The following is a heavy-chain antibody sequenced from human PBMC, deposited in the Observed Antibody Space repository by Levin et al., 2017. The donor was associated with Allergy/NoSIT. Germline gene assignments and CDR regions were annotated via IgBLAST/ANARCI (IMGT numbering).Heavy chain of an antibody. CDR2: ISDDGSNN. V-gene: IGHV3-30*18. J-gene: IGHJ6*02. CDR3: AKQRILGLGSNYSMDV. D-gene: IGHD3-10*01. Sequence: GGSLRLSCAASGFTFSSYGMNWVRQAPGKGLEWVAFISDDGSNNYFLESVKGRFTISRDNSKNTLYLQMNSLRPDDTAVYYCAKQRILGLGSNYSMDVWGQGTTVTVSS. CDR1: GFTFSSYG.